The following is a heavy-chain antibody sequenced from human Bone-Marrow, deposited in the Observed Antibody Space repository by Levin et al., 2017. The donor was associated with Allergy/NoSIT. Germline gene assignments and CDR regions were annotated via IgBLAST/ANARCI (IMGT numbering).Heavy chain of an antibody. CDR3: ARGEIGSSGLFDY. CDR2: IMPIIGTA. CDR1: GGTFSTYT. J-gene: IGHJ4*02. D-gene: IGHD6-19*01. Sequence: PPASVKVSCKASGGTFSTYTISWVRQAPGQGLEWMGGIMPIIGTANYAQKVKGRVTINADESTSTAYMELSSLRSEDTAVYYCARGEIGSSGLFDYWGQGTLVTVSS. V-gene: IGHV1-69*13.